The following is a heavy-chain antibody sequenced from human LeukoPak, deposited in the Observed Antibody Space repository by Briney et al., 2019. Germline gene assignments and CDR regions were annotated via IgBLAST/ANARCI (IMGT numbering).Heavy chain of an antibody. V-gene: IGHV3-30*04. Sequence: PGGSLRLSCAASGFTFSSYAMHWVRQAPGKGLEWVAVISYDGSNQYYIDSVKGRFTISRDNSKNTLYLQMNSLRAEDTAVYYCARSFGGSYPHFDYWGQGALVTVSS. J-gene: IGHJ4*02. CDR3: ARSFGGSYPHFDY. D-gene: IGHD1-26*01. CDR2: ISYDGSNQ. CDR1: GFTFSSYA.